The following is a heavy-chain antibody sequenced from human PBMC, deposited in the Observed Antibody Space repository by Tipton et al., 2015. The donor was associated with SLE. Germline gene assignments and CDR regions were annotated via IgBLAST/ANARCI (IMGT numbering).Heavy chain of an antibody. CDR3: ARESGSSGWSLDT. V-gene: IGHV4-59*01. J-gene: IGHJ5*02. Sequence: TLSLTCTVSGGAINRYYWSGIRQPPGKGLVWIGYIYYSGSTNYNSSFKSRVTISVDTSKTQFSLKLTSVTAADMAVYYCARESGSSGWSLDTWGQGITVTV. CDR1: GGAINRYY. CDR2: IYYSGST. D-gene: IGHD6-13*01.